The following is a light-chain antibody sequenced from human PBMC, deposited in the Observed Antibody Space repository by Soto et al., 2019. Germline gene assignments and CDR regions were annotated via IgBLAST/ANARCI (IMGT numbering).Light chain of an antibody. CDR3: LQDHTFPYP. CDR1: QDIRND. CDR2: AAS. J-gene: IGKJ2*01. V-gene: IGKV1-6*02. Sequence: ALQMTQSASFLSASVRDRVTITCRASQDIRNDLGWYKMRPGKAPQLLIYAASSLQPGVPSRFSGRGSATDFTLTITRLQPEDFATYYCLQDHTFPYPFGQGPKVDIK.